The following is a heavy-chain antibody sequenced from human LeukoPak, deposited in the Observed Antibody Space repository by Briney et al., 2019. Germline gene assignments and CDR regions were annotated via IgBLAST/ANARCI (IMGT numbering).Heavy chain of an antibody. Sequence: PSETLSLTCAVYGVSFSGYYWSWIRQPPGKGLEWIGVINHSGSTNYNPSLKSRVTISVDTSKNQFSLKLSSVTAADTAVFYCARGTDAYLASFDYWGQGTLVTVSS. CDR2: INHSGST. V-gene: IGHV4-34*01. J-gene: IGHJ4*02. D-gene: IGHD3-16*01. CDR1: GVSFSGYY. CDR3: ARGTDAYLASFDY.